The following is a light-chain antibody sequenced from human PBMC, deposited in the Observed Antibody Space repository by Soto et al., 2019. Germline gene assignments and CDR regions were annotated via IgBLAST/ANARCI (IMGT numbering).Light chain of an antibody. J-gene: IGKJ1*01. CDR3: QQYGSSRWT. CDR2: GAS. V-gene: IGKV3-20*01. Sequence: EIVLTQSPDTLSLFPGERATLSCRASQSVSSTYLAWYQQKLSQAPRLLIFGASSRATGIPDRFSGSGSGTDLTLTISRLEPEDFAVYYCQQYGSSRWTFGQGTKVEIK. CDR1: QSVSSTY.